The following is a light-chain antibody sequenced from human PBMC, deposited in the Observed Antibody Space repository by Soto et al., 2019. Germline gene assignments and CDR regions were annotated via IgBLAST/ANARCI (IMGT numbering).Light chain of an antibody. V-gene: IGKV3-20*01. CDR2: ATS. CDR1: QFVSSSY. J-gene: IGKJ2*01. Sequence: EVVLTQSPGTLSLSPGERATLSCRASQFVSSSYLAWYLQKPGQAPRLLIYATSSRATGIPDRFSGSGSGTEFTLTISSLEPEDFAVYYCQQYGDSPRTFGQGTKLEIK. CDR3: QQYGDSPRT.